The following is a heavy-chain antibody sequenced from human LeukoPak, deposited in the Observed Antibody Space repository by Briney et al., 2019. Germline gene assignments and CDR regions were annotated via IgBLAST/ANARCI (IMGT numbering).Heavy chain of an antibody. Sequence: SETLSLTCTVSGGFIASYSWSWIRQPAGKGLEWIGRIYTSGGSDYNPSLKSRVTMSLDTSKNQFYLKMTSVTAADTAVYYCARGPSSYYYGWGQGILVTVSS. CDR2: IYTSGGS. D-gene: IGHD3-22*01. CDR1: GGFIASYS. V-gene: IGHV4-4*07. CDR3: ARGPSSYYYG. J-gene: IGHJ4*02.